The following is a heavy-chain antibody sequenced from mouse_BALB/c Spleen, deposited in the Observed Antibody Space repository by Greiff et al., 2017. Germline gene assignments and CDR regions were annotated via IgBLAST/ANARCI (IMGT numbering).Heavy chain of an antibody. D-gene: IGHD2-4*01. Sequence: EVQLQESGPGLVKPSQSLSLTCSVTGYSITSGYYWNWIRQFPGNKLEWMGYISYDGSNNYNPSLKNRISITRDTSKNQFFLKLNSVTTEDTATYYCASLYDYDEDDYWGQGTTLTVSS. CDR1: GYSITSGYY. V-gene: IGHV3-6*02. CDR2: ISYDGSN. J-gene: IGHJ2*01. CDR3: ASLYDYDEDDY.